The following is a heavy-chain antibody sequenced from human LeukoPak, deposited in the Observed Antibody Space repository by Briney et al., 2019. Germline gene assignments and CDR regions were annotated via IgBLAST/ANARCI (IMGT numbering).Heavy chain of an antibody. CDR3: AKDLLGYCSTTRCYGQSDY. D-gene: IGHD2-2*01. CDR2: ISGSGGNT. V-gene: IGHV3-23*01. CDR1: GFTFSNYG. J-gene: IGHJ4*02. Sequence: GGSLRLSCAASGFTFSNYGMSWVRQAPGTGLEWVAGISGSGGNTYYADSVKGRFTISRDNSKNTLYLQMNSLRAEDTAVYYCAKDLLGYCSTTRCYGQSDYWGQGTLVTVSS.